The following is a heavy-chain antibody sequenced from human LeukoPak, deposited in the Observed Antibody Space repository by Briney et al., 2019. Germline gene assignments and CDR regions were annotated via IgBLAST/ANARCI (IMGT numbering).Heavy chain of an antibody. CDR2: IKQDGSEK. J-gene: IGHJ4*02. Sequence: PGGSLRLSCAASGFTFRTYWMSWVRQAPGKGLEWVANIKQDGSEKYYVDSVKGRFTISRDNAKNSLYLQMNSLRVEDTAVYYCVRGRLGANDYWGQGTLVTVSS. CDR1: GFTFRTYW. D-gene: IGHD1-26*01. CDR3: VRGRLGANDY. V-gene: IGHV3-7*01.